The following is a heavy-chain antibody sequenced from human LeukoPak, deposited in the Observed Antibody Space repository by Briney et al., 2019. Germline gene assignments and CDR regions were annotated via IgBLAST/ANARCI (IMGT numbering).Heavy chain of an antibody. CDR3: ARLSEPPPDSLGVMDTPMVV. D-gene: IGHD3-22*01. CDR2: IYYSGSP. J-gene: IGHJ6*03. CDR1: GGSISSYD. V-gene: IGHV4-59*01. Sequence: SEPLSLTCTVSGGSISSYDWSWIRQPPGKGLEWIGYIYYSGSPNYNPSLKSRVTISVGPSKNQFSLRLSSVTAADTAVYCCARLSEPPPDSLGVMDTPMVVWGKGTTVTVSS.